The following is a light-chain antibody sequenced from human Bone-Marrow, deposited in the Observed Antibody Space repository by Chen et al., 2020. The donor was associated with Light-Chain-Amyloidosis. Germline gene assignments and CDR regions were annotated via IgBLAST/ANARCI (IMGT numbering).Light chain of an antibody. CDR1: SGDVCVYDF. CDR3: CSTAGRSTLV. V-gene: IGLV2-11*02. J-gene: IGLJ2*01. Sequence: QSALTQPRSVPGSPGQSVTISCTGTSGDVCVYDFVSWYQQYPVKAPKLIIYDVSKRPSGVPDRFSGSKSGNTASLTISGLQAADEADYYCCSTAGRSTLVFGGGTTLTVL. CDR2: DVS.